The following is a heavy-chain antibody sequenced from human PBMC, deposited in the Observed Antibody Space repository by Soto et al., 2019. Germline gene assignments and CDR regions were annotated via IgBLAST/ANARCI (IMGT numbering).Heavy chain of an antibody. CDR1: GYTFTGYY. CDR2: ISPASGDT. Sequence: ASVKVSCKASGYTFTGYYMHWARQAPGQGLEWMGWISPASGDTTYAQKFRGRVTMTRDTSISTAYMELIRLTSDDTAVYSCARGEYRYGQYCFDSWGQGTLVTVSS. CDR3: ARGEYRYGQYCFDS. J-gene: IGHJ4*02. D-gene: IGHD5-18*01. V-gene: IGHV1-2*02.